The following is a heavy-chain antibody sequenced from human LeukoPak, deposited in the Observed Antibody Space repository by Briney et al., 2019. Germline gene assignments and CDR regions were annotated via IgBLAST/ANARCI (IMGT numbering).Heavy chain of an antibody. J-gene: IGHJ4*02. Sequence: GGSLRLSCAASGFTFSTYGMHWVRQAPGKGLEWVAVIWYDGSIKYYADSVKRRFTISRDNSKNTLYLHMNSLRAEDTAVYYCARAVGPYDYWGQGTLVTVSS. V-gene: IGHV3-33*01. CDR1: GFTFSTYG. CDR2: IWYDGSIK. D-gene: IGHD3-10*01. CDR3: ARAVGPYDY.